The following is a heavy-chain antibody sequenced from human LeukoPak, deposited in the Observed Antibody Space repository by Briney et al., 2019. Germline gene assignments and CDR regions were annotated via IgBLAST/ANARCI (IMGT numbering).Heavy chain of an antibody. CDR3: AKGTSGGDYGDYYYMDV. CDR2: IRYDGSTK. J-gene: IGHJ6*03. V-gene: IGHV3-30*02. CDR1: GFTFNTYG. D-gene: IGHD4-17*01. Sequence: GGSLRLSCAASGFTFNTYGMHWVRQAPGKGLEWVAFIRYDGSTKYYADSVKGRFTISRDNAKNSLYLQMNSLRAEDMALYYCAKGTSGGDYGDYYYMDVWGKGTTVTVSS.